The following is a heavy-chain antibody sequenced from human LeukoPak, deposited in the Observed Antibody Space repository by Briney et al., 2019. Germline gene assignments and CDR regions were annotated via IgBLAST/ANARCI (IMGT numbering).Heavy chain of an antibody. V-gene: IGHV1-69*05. J-gene: IGHJ4*02. CDR3: ASPQLPNCSSTSCHTFDY. D-gene: IGHD2-2*01. CDR2: IIPIFGTA. Sequence: SVKVSCKASGGTFSSYAISWVRQAPGQGLEWMGGIIPIFGTANYAQKFQGRVTITTDESTSTAYMELSSLRSEDTAVYYCASPQLPNCSSTSCHTFDYWGQGTLVTVSS. CDR1: GGTFSSYA.